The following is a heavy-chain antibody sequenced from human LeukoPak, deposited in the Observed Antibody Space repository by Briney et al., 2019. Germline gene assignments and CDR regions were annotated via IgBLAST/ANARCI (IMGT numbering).Heavy chain of an antibody. CDR3: ARVEFIAAAVTYDY. V-gene: IGHV4-4*02. J-gene: IGHJ4*02. D-gene: IGHD6-13*01. CDR2: IYHSGST. Sequence: KPSGTLSLTCAVPGGSISSSNWWSWVRQPPGKGLEWIGEIYHSGSTNYNPSLKSRVTISVDKSKNQFSLKLSSVTAADTAVYYCARVEFIAAAVTYDYWGQGTLVTVSS. CDR1: GGSISSSNW.